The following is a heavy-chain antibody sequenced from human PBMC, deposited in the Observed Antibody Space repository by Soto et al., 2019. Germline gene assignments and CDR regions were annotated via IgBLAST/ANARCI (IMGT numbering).Heavy chain of an antibody. Sequence: QMQLVQSGAEVKKPGSSVKVSCKASGGTLTNFINYPINWVRQAPGQGLAWMGGIVPNIGTVNYAQKFQGRVTITAEKSTGPAYMELSSVRFEETALYYCSKRDKGRFLRYFDYWCQGTLVNVSS. CDR2: IVPNIGTV. CDR1: GGTLTNFINYP. J-gene: IGHJ4*02. CDR3: SKRDKGRFLRYFDY. D-gene: IGHD3-10*01. V-gene: IGHV1-69*06.